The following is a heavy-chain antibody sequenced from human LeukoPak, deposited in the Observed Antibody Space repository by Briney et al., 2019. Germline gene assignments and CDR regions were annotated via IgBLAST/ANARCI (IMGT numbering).Heavy chain of an antibody. V-gene: IGHV4-34*01. Sequence: PSETLSLTCAVYTGFDSYYMTIVRQPPGKGREWVGEITYRGSGKYNPSLKGRATISINVSQRHSSLSLRSVTAADTATYYCGVYGCDWRFDFWGQGTPITVSS. J-gene: IGHJ4*02. CDR1: TGFDSYY. CDR2: ITYRGSG. CDR3: GVYGCDWRFDF. D-gene: IGHD2-21*02.